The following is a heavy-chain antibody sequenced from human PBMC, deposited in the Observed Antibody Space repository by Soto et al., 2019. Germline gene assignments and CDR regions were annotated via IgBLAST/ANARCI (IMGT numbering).Heavy chain of an antibody. CDR2: IIPILGIA. CDR3: AGTPGIAAAGTFDY. J-gene: IGHJ4*02. Sequence: SEKVSCKASGGTFSGYTISWVRQAPGQGLEWMGRIIPILGIANYAQKFQGRVTITADKSTSTAYMELSSLRSEDTAVYYCAGTPGIAAAGTFDYWGQGTLVTVS. V-gene: IGHV1-69*02. CDR1: GGTFSGYT. D-gene: IGHD6-13*01.